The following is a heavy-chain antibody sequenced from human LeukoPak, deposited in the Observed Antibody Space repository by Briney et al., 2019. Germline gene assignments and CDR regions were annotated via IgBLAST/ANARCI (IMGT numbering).Heavy chain of an antibody. CDR1: GFTLSTYA. V-gene: IGHV3-23*01. CDR3: ASGGSGYDGDY. CDR2: ISGSGGST. J-gene: IGHJ4*02. D-gene: IGHD3-22*01. Sequence: PGGSLRLSCEASGFTLSTYAMSWVRQAPGKGLEWVSTISGSGGSTYSGGGTYYADSVKGRFTISRDNSKNTLYLQMNSLRAEDTAVYYCASGGSGYDGDYWGQGTLVTVSS.